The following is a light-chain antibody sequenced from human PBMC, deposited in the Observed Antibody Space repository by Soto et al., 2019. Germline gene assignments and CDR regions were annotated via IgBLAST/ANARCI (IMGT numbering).Light chain of an antibody. Sequence: DIQLTQSPSFLSASVGDSVTITCRASQGISSYLAWYQQKPGKAPKLLIYTASTLQSGVPSRFSGSGSGTEFTLTISSLQPEDFATYYCQHLNSYPLTFGGGTKVEIK. V-gene: IGKV1-9*01. CDR2: TAS. CDR1: QGISSY. J-gene: IGKJ4*01. CDR3: QHLNSYPLT.